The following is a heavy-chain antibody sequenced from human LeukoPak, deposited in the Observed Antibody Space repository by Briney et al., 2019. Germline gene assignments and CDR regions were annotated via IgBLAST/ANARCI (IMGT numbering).Heavy chain of an antibody. J-gene: IGHJ4*02. D-gene: IGHD3-9*01. CDR3: ARSKDILTGYCFDY. CDR2: IYYSGST. CDR1: GGSISGYY. V-gene: IGHV4-59*01. Sequence: SETLSFTGTGSGGSISGYYWSWIRQPPGKGLEWSGYIYYSGSTNYNPSLKSRVTISVDTSKNQFSLKLSSVTAADTAVYYCARSKDILTGYCFDYWGQGNLVTVSS.